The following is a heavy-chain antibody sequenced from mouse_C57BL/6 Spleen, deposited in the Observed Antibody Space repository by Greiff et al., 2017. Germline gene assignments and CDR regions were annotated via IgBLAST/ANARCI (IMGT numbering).Heavy chain of an antibody. Sequence: ESGPELVKPGASVKISCKASGYAFSSSWMNWVKQRPGKGLEWIGRIYPGDGDTNYNGKFKGKATLTADKSSSTAYMQRSSLTSEDSAVYFCASYYGSSEAPFDYWGQGTTLTVSS. J-gene: IGHJ2*01. CDR1: GYAFSSSW. CDR3: ASYYGSSEAPFDY. V-gene: IGHV1-82*01. D-gene: IGHD1-1*01. CDR2: IYPGDGDT.